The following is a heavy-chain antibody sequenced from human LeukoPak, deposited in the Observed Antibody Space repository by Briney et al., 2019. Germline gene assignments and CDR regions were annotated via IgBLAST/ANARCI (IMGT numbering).Heavy chain of an antibody. CDR2: INAGNGNT. D-gene: IGHD3-16*02. CDR3: GREGSIVAFDI. Sequence: ASVKVSCKASGYTFTSYAMHWVRQAPGQRLEWMGWINAGNGNTKYSQKFQGRVNITRDTSASTAYMELSSLRSEDTAVYYCGREGSIVAFDIWGQGTMVTVSS. V-gene: IGHV1-3*01. CDR1: GYTFTSYA. J-gene: IGHJ3*02.